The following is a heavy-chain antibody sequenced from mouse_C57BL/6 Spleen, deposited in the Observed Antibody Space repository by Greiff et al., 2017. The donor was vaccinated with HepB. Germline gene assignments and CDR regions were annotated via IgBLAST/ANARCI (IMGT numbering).Heavy chain of an antibody. D-gene: IGHD1-1*01. J-gene: IGHJ3*01. CDR2: IRNKANGYTT. CDR1: GFTFTDYY. V-gene: IGHV7-3*01. CDR3: ASRDGSTQFAY. Sequence: DVHLVESGGGLVQPGGSLSLSCAASGFTFTDYYMSWVRQPPGKALEWLGFIRNKANGYTTEYSASVKGRFTISRDNSQSILYLQMNALRAEDSATYYCASRDGSTQFAYWGQGTLVTVSA.